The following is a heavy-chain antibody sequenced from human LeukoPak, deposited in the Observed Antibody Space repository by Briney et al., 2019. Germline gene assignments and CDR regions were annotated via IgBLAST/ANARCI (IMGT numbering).Heavy chain of an antibody. CDR3: ARGRLGIAYFQH. Sequence: SETLSLTCAVYGGSFSGYYWSWIRQPPGKGLEWIGEINHSGSTNYNPSLKSRVTISVDTSRNQFSLKLSSVTAADTAVYYCARGRLGIAYFQHWGQGTLVTVSS. V-gene: IGHV4-34*01. CDR1: GGSFSGYY. CDR2: INHSGST. J-gene: IGHJ1*01. D-gene: IGHD2-15*01.